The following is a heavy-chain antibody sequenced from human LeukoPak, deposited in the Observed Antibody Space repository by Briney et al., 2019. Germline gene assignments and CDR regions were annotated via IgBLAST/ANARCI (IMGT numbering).Heavy chain of an antibody. CDR1: GLTFSDYY. V-gene: IGHV3-11*06. D-gene: IGHD1-1*01. J-gene: IGHJ6*02. Sequence: GGTLRLSCAASGLTFSDYYRSWIRQAPGKGLEWVSYISSSSSYTNYAYSVKGRLTISRDNAKNSLYLQMNSLRAEDTAVYYCARTWTSYYGMDVWGQGTTVTVSS. CDR2: ISSSSSYT. CDR3: ARTWTSYYGMDV.